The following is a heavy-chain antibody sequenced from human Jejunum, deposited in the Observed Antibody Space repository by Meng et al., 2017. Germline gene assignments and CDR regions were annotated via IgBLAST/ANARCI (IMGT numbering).Heavy chain of an antibody. CDR2: IKSIADGGTT. D-gene: IGHD3-9*01. Sequence: GESLKISCVVSGFTFRNGWMAWVRQVPGMGLEWVARIKSIADGGTTEYIAPVKGRFTISRDDFANTLYLQMKNLTREDTAVYYCTTGLNITKFHGLDVWDQGTTVTVSS. CDR1: GFTFRNGW. V-gene: IGHV3-15*01. J-gene: IGHJ6*02. CDR3: TTGLNITKFHGLDV.